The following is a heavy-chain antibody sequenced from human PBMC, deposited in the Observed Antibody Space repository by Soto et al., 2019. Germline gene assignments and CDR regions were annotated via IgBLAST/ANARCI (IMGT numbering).Heavy chain of an antibody. V-gene: IGHV3-33*01. CDR3: ARAVGPFDY. Sequence: QVQLVESGGGVVQPGRSLRLSCAASGFGFSIYGMHWFRQAPGKGLEWVAVIWNDGSNKYYADSVKGRFTISRDNSKNTLFLQMNSLRAEDTAVYYCARAVGPFDYWGQGTLVTVSS. CDR2: IWNDGSNK. CDR1: GFGFSIYG. J-gene: IGHJ4*02.